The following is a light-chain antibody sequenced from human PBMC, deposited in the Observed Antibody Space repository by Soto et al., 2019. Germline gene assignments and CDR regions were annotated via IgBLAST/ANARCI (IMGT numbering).Light chain of an antibody. CDR1: SSDVLGYNF. CDR2: DVS. J-gene: IGLJ2*01. CDR3: STYTSTSTLVV. Sequence: QSALTQPASVSGSPGQSITISCTGTSSDVLGYNFVSWYQLHPGKAPKLMIYDVSNRPSGVSNRFSGSKSCNTASLTITGLQAEDEADYYCSTYTSTSTLVVFGGGTKLTVL. V-gene: IGLV2-14*01.